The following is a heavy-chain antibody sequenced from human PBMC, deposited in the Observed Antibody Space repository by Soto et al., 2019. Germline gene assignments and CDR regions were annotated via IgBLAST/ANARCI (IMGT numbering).Heavy chain of an antibody. V-gene: IGHV3-53*01. CDR2: IYSGGST. D-gene: IGHD3-22*01. J-gene: IGHJ3*02. CDR3: ARVPHYYDSSGSNTDAFDI. CDR1: GFTVSSNY. Sequence: EVQLVESGGGLIQTGGSLRLSCAASGFTVSSNYMSWVRQAPGKGLEWVSVIYSGGSTYYADSVKGRFTISRDNSKNTVYLQMNSLRAEDTAVYYCARVPHYYDSSGSNTDAFDIWGQGTMVTVSS.